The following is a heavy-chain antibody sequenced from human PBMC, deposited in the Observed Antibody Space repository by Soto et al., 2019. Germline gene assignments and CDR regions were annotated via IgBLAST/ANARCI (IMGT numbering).Heavy chain of an antibody. Sequence: ASVKVSCKASGYTFTSYYMHWVRQAPGQGLGWMGIINPSGGSTSYAQKFQGRVTMTRDTSTSTVYMELSSLRSEDTAVYYCARDYDILPGPSGAFDIWGQGTMVTVSS. CDR1: GYTFTSYY. CDR2: INPSGGST. J-gene: IGHJ3*02. D-gene: IGHD3-9*01. V-gene: IGHV1-46*03. CDR3: ARDYDILPGPSGAFDI.